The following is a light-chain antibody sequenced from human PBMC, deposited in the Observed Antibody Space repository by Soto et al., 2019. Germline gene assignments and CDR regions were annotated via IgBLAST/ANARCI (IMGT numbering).Light chain of an antibody. J-gene: IGLJ2*01. CDR1: SSDVGGYNF. CDR2: DVT. Sequence: QSALTQPASVSGSPGQSITISCTGTSSDVGGYNFVSWYQHHPGKAPKLMIYDVTNRPSGVSNLFSGSKSDNTASLTISGLQAEDEADYYCSSYISNSTHVIFGGGTKLTVL. V-gene: IGLV2-14*03. CDR3: SSYISNSTHVI.